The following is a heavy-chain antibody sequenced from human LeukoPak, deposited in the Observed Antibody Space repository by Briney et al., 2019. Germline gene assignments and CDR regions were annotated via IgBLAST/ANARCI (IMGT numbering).Heavy chain of an antibody. CDR1: GFTFSSYS. V-gene: IGHV3-21*01. CDR3: ARGRPTAVTTFDY. J-gene: IGHJ4*02. CDR2: ISSSSSYI. Sequence: GGSLRLSCAASGFTFSSYSMNWVRQAPGKGLEWVSSISSSSSYIYYADSVKGRFTISRDNAKNSLYLQMNSLRAEDTAVYYCARGRPTAVTTFDYWGQGTLVTVSS. D-gene: IGHD4-17*01.